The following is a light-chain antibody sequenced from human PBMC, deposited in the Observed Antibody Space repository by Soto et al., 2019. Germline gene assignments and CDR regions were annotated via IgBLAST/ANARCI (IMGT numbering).Light chain of an antibody. Sequence: QSALTQPASVSGSPGQSITISCTGTSSDVGGYSYVSWYQQHPGKTPKLMIYDVSKRPSGVPDRFSGSKSGNTASLTISGLQAEDEADYYCCSYAGSYTWVFGGGTKVTVL. CDR1: SSDVGGYSY. J-gene: IGLJ3*02. CDR2: DVS. V-gene: IGLV2-11*01. CDR3: CSYAGSYTWV.